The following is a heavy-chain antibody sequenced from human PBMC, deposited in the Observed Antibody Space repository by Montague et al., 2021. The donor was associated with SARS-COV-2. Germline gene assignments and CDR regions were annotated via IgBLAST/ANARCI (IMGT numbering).Heavy chain of an antibody. V-gene: IGHV3-30*18. Sequence: SLRLSCAASGFTFSSYGIHLVRQAPVKGLEWVAVISYDLSNKHYXYSXQGLFTISRDNSKNTLYLQMNSLRAEATAVSYCAKDQGDCSSSRCFRGWTYYYYGMDVWGQGTTVTVSS. J-gene: IGHJ6*02. D-gene: IGHD2-2*01. CDR2: ISYDLSNK. CDR1: GFTFSSYG. CDR3: AKDQGDCSSSRCFRGWTYYYYGMDV.